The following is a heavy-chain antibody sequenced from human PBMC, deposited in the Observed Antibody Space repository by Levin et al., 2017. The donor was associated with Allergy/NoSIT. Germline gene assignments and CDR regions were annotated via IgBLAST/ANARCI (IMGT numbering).Heavy chain of an antibody. J-gene: IGHJ1*01. D-gene: IGHD2-2*01. CDR2: ISGSGGST. CDR1: GFTFSSYA. CDR3: AKDLRYCSSTSCYHAEYFQQ. V-gene: IGHV3-23*01. Sequence: SGGSLRLSCAASGFTFSSYAMSWVRQAPGKGLEWVSAISGSGGSTYYADSVKGRFTISRDNSKNTLYLQMNSLRAEDTAVYYCAKDLRYCSSTSCYHAEYFQQWGQGTMVTVSS.